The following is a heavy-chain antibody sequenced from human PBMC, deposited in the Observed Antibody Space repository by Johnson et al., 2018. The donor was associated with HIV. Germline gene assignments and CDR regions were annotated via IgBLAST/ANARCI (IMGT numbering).Heavy chain of an antibody. CDR3: ARDSGYEDHDGFDI. CDR1: RFTFSSYA. V-gene: IGHV3-30*04. D-gene: IGHD5-12*01. J-gene: IGHJ3*02. Sequence: QVQLVESGGGVVQPGRYLRLSCAASRFTFSSYAMHWVRQAPGKGLEWVAVISYDGSKKYYADSVKGRFTISRDNSKNTLYLQMNSLRAEDTAVYYCARDSGYEDHDGFDIWGQGTMVTVSS. CDR2: ISYDGSKK.